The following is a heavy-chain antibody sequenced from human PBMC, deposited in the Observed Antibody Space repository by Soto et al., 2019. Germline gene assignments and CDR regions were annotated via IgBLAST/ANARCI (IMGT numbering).Heavy chain of an antibody. J-gene: IGHJ4*02. D-gene: IGHD3-3*01. CDR2: IIPILGIA. Sequence: QVQLVQSGAEVKKPGSSVKVSCKASGGTFSSYTIGWVRQAPGQGLEWMGRIIPILGIANYAQKFQGRVTITADKSTSTAYMELSSLRSEDTAVYYCARDGITKQGGSADYWGQGTLVTVSS. V-gene: IGHV1-69*08. CDR3: ARDGITKQGGSADY. CDR1: GGTFSSYT.